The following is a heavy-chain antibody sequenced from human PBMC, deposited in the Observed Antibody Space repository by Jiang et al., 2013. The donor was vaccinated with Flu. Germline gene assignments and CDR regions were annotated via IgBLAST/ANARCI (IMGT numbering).Heavy chain of an antibody. Sequence: CTVSGGSISSSNYYWGWIRQPPGKGLEWIGSIYYSGSTYYNPSLKSRVTISVDASKNQFSLKLSSVTAADTALYYCARESSVTYYYYGLDVWGQGATVTVSS. D-gene: IGHD6-19*01. CDR3: ARESSVTYYYYGLDV. J-gene: IGHJ6*02. V-gene: IGHV4-39*01. CDR1: GGSISSSNYY. CDR2: IYYSGST.